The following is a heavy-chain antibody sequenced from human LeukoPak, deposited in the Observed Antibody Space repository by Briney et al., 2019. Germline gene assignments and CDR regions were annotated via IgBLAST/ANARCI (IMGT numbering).Heavy chain of an antibody. CDR1: GFTFSGFG. V-gene: IGHV3-30*18. CDR3: AKDIAVTGSDYSYYYGMDV. Sequence: PGGSLRLSCAASGFTFSGFGMHWVRQAPGKGLEWVAVISYDVRNKFYADSVKGRFTISRDNSKNTLYLQMNSLRPEDTAVYYCAKDIAVTGSDYSYYYGMDVWGQGTTVTVSS. D-gene: IGHD6-19*01. CDR2: ISYDVRNK. J-gene: IGHJ6*02.